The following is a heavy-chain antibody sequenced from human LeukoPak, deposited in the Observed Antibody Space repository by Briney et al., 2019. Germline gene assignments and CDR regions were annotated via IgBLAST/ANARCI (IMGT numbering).Heavy chain of an antibody. Sequence: PSETLSLTCTVSGYSISSGYYWGWIRQPPGKGLEWIGSIYHSGSTYYNPSLKSRVTISVDTSKNQFSLKLSSVTAADTAVYYCARGDPELGIGMGYWGQGTLVTVSS. V-gene: IGHV4-38-2*02. J-gene: IGHJ4*02. D-gene: IGHD7-27*01. CDR2: IYHSGST. CDR3: ARGDPELGIGMGY. CDR1: GYSISSGYY.